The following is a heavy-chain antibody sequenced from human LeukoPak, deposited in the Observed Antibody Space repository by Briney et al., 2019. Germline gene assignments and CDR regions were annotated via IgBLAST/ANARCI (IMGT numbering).Heavy chain of an antibody. CDR1: RFTFSSFA. D-gene: IGHD3-10*01. CDR3: ARLPEPYGSEMYFLDY. CDR2: ISGSGVST. J-gene: IGHJ4*02. V-gene: IGHV3-23*01. Sequence: GGSLRLSCAASRFTFSSFAMSWVRQAPGKGLEWVSHISGSGVSTYYAGSVKGRFTISIEKYENTLYLHMISLRAKDTAVYNCARLPEPYGSEMYFLDYWGQGTLVTVSS.